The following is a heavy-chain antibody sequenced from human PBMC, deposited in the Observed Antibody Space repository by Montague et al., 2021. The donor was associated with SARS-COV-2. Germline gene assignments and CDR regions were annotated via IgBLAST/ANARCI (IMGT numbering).Heavy chain of an antibody. J-gene: IGHJ6*02. CDR1: GFTFSSYW. D-gene: IGHD6-13*01. Sequence: SLRLSCAASGFTFSSYWMSWVRQASGKGLEWVANIKQDGSEKYYVDSVKGRFTISRDNAKNSLYLQMNSLRAEDTAVYYCARDMAAAGTGYYYYGMDVWGQGTTVTVSS. CDR2: IKQDGSEK. CDR3: ARDMAAAGTGYYYYGMDV. V-gene: IGHV3-7*01.